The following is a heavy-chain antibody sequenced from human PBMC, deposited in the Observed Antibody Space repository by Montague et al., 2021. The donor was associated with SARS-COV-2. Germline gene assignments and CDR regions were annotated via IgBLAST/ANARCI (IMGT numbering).Heavy chain of an antibody. CDR3: ASAQTTCFIANCVNYFDY. D-gene: IGHD1-1*01. Sequence: SETLSLTCTVSGGSISSYYWTWIRQSPGKGLEWIGHIYYTGSTKNNPSPTSRVTTSLATSKTQFSLKLKSVTAADTAGYYCASAQTTCFIANCVNYFDYWGRGALVTVSS. CDR1: GGSISSYY. J-gene: IGHJ4*02. V-gene: IGHV4-59*08. CDR2: IYYTGST.